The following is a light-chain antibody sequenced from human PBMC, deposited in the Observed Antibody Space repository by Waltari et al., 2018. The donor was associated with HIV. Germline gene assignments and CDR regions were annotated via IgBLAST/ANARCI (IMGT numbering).Light chain of an antibody. Sequence: EIVLTQSPATLSLSPGERATLSCRASQSVSSYLAWYQQKPGQAPRLLIYDSTHRATGIPARFSGSGSTTDFTLTISSLEPEDFAVYYCQQYNNWRLTFGGGTKVEIK. CDR2: DST. CDR3: QQYNNWRLT. V-gene: IGKV3-11*01. CDR1: QSVSSY. J-gene: IGKJ4*01.